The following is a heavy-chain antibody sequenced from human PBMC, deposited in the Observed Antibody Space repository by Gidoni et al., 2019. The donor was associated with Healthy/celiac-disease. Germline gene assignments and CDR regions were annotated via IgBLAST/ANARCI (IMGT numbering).Heavy chain of an antibody. J-gene: IGHJ4*02. V-gene: IGHV3-48*03. CDR3: ARGPGDATGFDY. CDR1: GFTFSSYE. Sequence: EVQLVESGGGLVQPGGSLRLSCAASGFTFSSYEMNWVRQAPGKGLEWVSSISSSGSTISYADSVKGRFTISRDNAKNSLYLQMNSLRAEDTAVYYCARGPGDATGFDYWGQGTLVTVSS. CDR2: ISSSGSTI.